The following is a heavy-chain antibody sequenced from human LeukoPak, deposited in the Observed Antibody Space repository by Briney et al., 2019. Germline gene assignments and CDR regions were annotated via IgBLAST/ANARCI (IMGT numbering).Heavy chain of an antibody. CDR3: AAQCNDDFCYKRDYMDV. J-gene: IGHJ6*03. CDR2: INPNSGGT. V-gene: IGHV1-2*02. D-gene: IGHD2-2*02. CDR1: TNMFTGYF. Sequence: ASVKVSCKTSTNMFTGYFMHWVRQAPGQGLEWIGWINPNSGGTLFARRFQGRVTMTRDTSIGATYMDLSRLTSDDTALYYCAAQCNDDFCYKRDYMDVWGKGTMVIVSS.